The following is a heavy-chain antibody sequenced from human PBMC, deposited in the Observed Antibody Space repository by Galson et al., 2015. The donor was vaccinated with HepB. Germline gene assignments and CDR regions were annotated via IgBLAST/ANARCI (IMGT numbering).Heavy chain of an antibody. CDR2: ISHDGSKT. J-gene: IGHJ3*02. CDR3: AKGGDIVVVVAVGAFDI. CDR1: GFIFNTYG. Sequence: SLRLSCAASGFIFNTYGMHWVRQAPGKGLEWVAVISHDGSKTYYADSVKGRFTISRDNSKNTLYLQMSSLRAEDTAVYYCAKGGDIVVVVAVGAFDIWGQGTMVTVSS. V-gene: IGHV3-30*18. D-gene: IGHD2-15*01.